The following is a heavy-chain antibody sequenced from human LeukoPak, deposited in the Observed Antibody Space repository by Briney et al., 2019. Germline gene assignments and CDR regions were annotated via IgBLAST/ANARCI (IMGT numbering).Heavy chain of an antibody. D-gene: IGHD3-10*01. Sequence: PGGSLRLSCAASDFSFITYAMSWVRQAPGKGLEWVSSISSSSSYIYYADSVKGRFTISRDNAKNSLYLQVNSLRAEDTAVYYCASGVRGSIDYWGQGTLVTVSS. CDR2: ISSSSSYI. CDR3: ASGVRGSIDY. J-gene: IGHJ4*02. CDR1: DFSFITYA. V-gene: IGHV3-21*01.